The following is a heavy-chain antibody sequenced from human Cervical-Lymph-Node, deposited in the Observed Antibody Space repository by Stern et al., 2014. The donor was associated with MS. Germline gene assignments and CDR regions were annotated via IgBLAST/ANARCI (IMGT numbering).Heavy chain of an antibody. J-gene: IGHJ4*02. D-gene: IGHD3-22*01. CDR3: ARDDSSGYAV. Sequence: EVQLVESGGGLVQPGGSLSLSCAASGFAFSTYWMHWVSHVPGTWLVWVSRIKSDGTTTGYADSVKGRFTISRDNAKNTLFLQMKSLRVDDTAVYYCARDDSSGYAVWGQGPLVTVSS. V-gene: IGHV3-74*02. CDR1: GFAFSTYW. CDR2: IKSDGTTT.